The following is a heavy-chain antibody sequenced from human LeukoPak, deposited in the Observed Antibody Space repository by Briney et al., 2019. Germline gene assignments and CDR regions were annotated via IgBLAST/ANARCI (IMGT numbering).Heavy chain of an antibody. CDR1: GYSISSGYY. CDR3: ARDPLWFGELLPNDY. V-gene: IGHV4-38-2*02. Sequence: SETLSLTRTVSGYSISSGYYWGWIRQPPGKGLEWIGSIYHSGSTYYNPSLKSRVTISVDTSKNQFSLKLSSVTAADTAVYYCARDPLWFGELLPNDYWGQGTLVTVSS. D-gene: IGHD3-10*01. J-gene: IGHJ4*02. CDR2: IYHSGST.